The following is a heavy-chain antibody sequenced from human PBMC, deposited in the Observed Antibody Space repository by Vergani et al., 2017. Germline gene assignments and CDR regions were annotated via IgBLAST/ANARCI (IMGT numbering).Heavy chain of an antibody. CDR1: GGSISSYY. Sequence: QVQLQESGPGLVKPSETLSLTCTVSGGSISSYYWSWIRQPPGKGLEWIGYIYYSGSTKYKPTLKSRVTISVDTSKNQFSLKRSSVTAADVAVCYCAGDGYSYGYFDYWGQGTLVTVSS. J-gene: IGHJ4*02. D-gene: IGHD5-18*01. V-gene: IGHV4-59*01. CDR3: AGDGYSYGYFDY. CDR2: IYYSGST.